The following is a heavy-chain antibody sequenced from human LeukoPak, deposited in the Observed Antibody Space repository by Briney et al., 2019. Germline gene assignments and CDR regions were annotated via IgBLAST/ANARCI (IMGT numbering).Heavy chain of an antibody. CDR2: ISGSGGST. Sequence: PGGSLRLSCAASGFTFSSYAMSWVRQAPGKGLEWVSAISGSGGSTYYADSVKGRFTISRDNSKNTLYLQMNSLRAEDAAVYYCAKAHHGDYFFYFDYWGQGTLVTVSS. V-gene: IGHV3-23*01. CDR3: AKAHHGDYFFYFDY. D-gene: IGHD4-17*01. J-gene: IGHJ4*02. CDR1: GFTFSSYA.